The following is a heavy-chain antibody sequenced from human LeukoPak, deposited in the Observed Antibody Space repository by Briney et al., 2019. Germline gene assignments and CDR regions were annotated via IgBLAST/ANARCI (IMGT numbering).Heavy chain of an antibody. CDR3: ARDPSSGGYSYGPDYYFDY. Sequence: SETLSLTCAVYGGSFSGYYWSWIRQPPGKGLEWIGEINHSGSTNYNPSLKSRVTISVDTSKNQISLKLSSVTAADTAVYYCARDPSSGGYSYGPDYYFDYWGQGTLVTVSS. J-gene: IGHJ4*02. CDR1: GGSFSGYY. D-gene: IGHD5-18*01. CDR2: INHSGST. V-gene: IGHV4-34*01.